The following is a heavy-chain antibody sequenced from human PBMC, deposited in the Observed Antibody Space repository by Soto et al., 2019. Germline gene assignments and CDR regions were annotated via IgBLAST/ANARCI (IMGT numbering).Heavy chain of an antibody. Sequence: QVQLVQSGAEVKKPGASVKVSCKASGYTFTSYYMHWVRQAPGQGLEWQGMSNPIGGSTSYAEKFKGRVTMTKDTSTSTVYMELSSLRSEDTAVYYCARLYNSNTEFDYWCQGTLVTVSS. CDR2: SNPIGGST. V-gene: IGHV1-46*01. CDR3: ARLYNSNTEFDY. CDR1: GYTFTSYY. D-gene: IGHD2-2*02. J-gene: IGHJ4*02.